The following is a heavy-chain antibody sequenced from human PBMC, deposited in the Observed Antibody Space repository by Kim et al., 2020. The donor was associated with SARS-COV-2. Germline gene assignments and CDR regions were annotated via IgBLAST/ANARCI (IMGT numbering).Heavy chain of an antibody. D-gene: IGHD1-26*01. Sequence: GGSLRLFCAASGFTFSTYGMHWVRQAPGKGLEWVAVVSYDGTNKYYAGSVKGRFTISRDNSKNTLYLQMNSLRAEDTSVYYCAKDVGSYFRGMDVWGQGTTVTVSS. V-gene: IGHV3-30*18. CDR3: AKDVGSYFRGMDV. J-gene: IGHJ6*02. CDR1: GFTFSTYG. CDR2: VSYDGTNK.